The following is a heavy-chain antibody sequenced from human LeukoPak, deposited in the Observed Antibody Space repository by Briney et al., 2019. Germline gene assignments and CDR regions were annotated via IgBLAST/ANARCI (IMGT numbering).Heavy chain of an antibody. Sequence: SQTLSLTCTVSGGSISSGGYYWSWIRQHPGKGLEWFGYIYYSGSTYYNPSPKSRVTISVDTSKNQFSLKLSSVTAADTAVYYCARSYPWLYYYGIDVWGKGTTVTVSS. CDR2: IYYSGST. V-gene: IGHV4-31*03. D-gene: IGHD2-2*02. CDR1: GGSISSGGYY. CDR3: ARSYPWLYYYGIDV. J-gene: IGHJ6*04.